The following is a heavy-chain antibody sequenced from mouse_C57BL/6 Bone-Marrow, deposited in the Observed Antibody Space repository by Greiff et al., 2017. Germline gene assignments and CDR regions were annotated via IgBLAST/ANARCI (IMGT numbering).Heavy chain of an antibody. J-gene: IGHJ3*01. CDR1: GYTFTSYW. CDR3: ARSTTVVEDWFAY. V-gene: IGHV1-52*01. D-gene: IGHD1-1*01. Sequence: QVQLQQPGAELVRPGSSVKLSCKASGYTFTSYWMHWVKQRPIQGLEWIGNIDPSDSETHYNQKFKDKATLTVDKSSSTAYMQLSSLTSEDSAVYYCARSTTVVEDWFAYWGQGTLATVSA. CDR2: IDPSDSET.